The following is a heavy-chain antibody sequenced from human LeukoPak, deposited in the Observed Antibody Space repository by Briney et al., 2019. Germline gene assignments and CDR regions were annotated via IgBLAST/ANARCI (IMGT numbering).Heavy chain of an antibody. CDR1: GGSFSGYY. D-gene: IGHD6-13*01. V-gene: IGHV4-34*01. J-gene: IGHJ3*02. CDR2: INHSGST. CDR3: ARGIPIHGVAAALGPKQGAFDI. Sequence: SETLSLTCAVYGGSFSGYYWSWIRQPPGKGPEWIGEINHSGSTNYNPSLKSRVTISVDTSKNQFSLQLRSVTAEDTAVYYCARGIPIHGVAAALGPKQGAFDIWGQGTMVTVSS.